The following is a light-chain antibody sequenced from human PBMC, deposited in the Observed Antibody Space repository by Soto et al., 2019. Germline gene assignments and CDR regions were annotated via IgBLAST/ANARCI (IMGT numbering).Light chain of an antibody. Sequence: EIVLTQSPATLSLSPGERATLSCRASQSVSSYLAWYQQKPGQAPRLLIYDASNRATGIPARFSGSGSGTDFTLNISSLEPADFAIYYCQQRSNSPLTFGGGTKVETK. CDR2: DAS. V-gene: IGKV3-11*01. CDR3: QQRSNSPLT. J-gene: IGKJ4*01. CDR1: QSVSSY.